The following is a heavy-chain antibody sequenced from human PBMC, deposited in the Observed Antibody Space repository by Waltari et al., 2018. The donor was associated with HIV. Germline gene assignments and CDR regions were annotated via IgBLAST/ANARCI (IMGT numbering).Heavy chain of an antibody. Sequence: EVQLVESGGGLVKPGGSLRLSCTASGLTFSTDPMNWVRQAPGKGLEWVSSISSGISDIYYADSVTGRFTVSRDNAKNSLFLQMNSLRADDTAVYYCARQQLGSGALDLWGQGTLVTVSS. CDR1: GLTFSTDP. CDR3: ARQQLGSGALDL. V-gene: IGHV3-21*02. D-gene: IGHD3-10*02. CDR2: ISSGISDI. J-gene: IGHJ4*02.